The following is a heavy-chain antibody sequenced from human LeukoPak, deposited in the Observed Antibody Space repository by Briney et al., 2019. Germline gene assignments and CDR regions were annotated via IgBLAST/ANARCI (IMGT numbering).Heavy chain of an antibody. CDR1: GFTFSSYW. J-gene: IGHJ4*02. V-gene: IGHV3-7*01. CDR2: IKQDGSEK. Sequence: PGGSLRLSCAASGFTFSSYWLSWVRQAPGKGLEWVANIKQDGSEKYYVDSAKGRFTISRDNAKNSLYLQMNSLRAEDTAVYYCARETTVSGFDYWGQGTLVTVSS. CDR3: ARETTVSGFDY. D-gene: IGHD4-17*01.